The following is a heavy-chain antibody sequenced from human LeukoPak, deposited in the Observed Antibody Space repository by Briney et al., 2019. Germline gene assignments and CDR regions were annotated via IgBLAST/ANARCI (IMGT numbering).Heavy chain of an antibody. J-gene: IGHJ4*02. Sequence: GGSLRLSCAASGFTFSNYGMNWVRQAPGKGLEWVSSISSRTSSTYYADSVKGRFTISRDNAKNSLFLQMLSLRAEDTAVYSCARRGQDTSTVYYNYFNHWGQGILVTVSS. D-gene: IGHD5-18*01. CDR1: GFTFSNYG. CDR2: ISSRTSST. V-gene: IGHV3-21*01. CDR3: ARRGQDTSTVYYNYFNH.